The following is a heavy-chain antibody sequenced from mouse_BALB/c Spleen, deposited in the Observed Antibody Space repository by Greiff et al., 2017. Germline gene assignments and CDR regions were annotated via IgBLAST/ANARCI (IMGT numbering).Heavy chain of an antibody. CDR2: ISSGSSTI. CDR1: GFTFSSFG. CDR3: ARWVGGAMDY. D-gene: IGHD1-1*01. V-gene: IGHV5-17*02. J-gene: IGHJ4*01. Sequence: EVKLVESGGGLVQPGGSRKLSCAASGFTFSSFGMHWVRQAPEKGLEWVAYISSGSSTIYYADTVKGRFTISRDNPKNTLFLQMTSLRSEDTAMYYCARWVGGAMDYWGQGTSVTVSS.